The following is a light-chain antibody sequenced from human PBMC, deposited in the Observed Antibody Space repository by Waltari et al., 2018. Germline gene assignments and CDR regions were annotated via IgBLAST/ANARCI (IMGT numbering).Light chain of an antibody. Sequence: SHELTQPPSVSVSPGQTARITCSGDALPTNYIYWYQQKSGQAPVMLIYEDNKRPSGIPDRFSGSSSGTLATLTISGTLVEDEGDYYCYSTDTSSFPLFGGGTKLTVL. V-gene: IGLV3-10*01. J-gene: IGLJ3*02. CDR1: ALPTNY. CDR2: EDN. CDR3: YSTDTSSFPL.